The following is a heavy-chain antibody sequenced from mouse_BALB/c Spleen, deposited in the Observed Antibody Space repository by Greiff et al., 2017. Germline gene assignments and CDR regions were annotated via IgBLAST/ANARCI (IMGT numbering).Heavy chain of an antibody. D-gene: IGHD2-10*01. J-gene: IGHJ4*01. CDR3: ARGAYYGNSKFPYYAMDY. Sequence: EVQLQQSGGGLVQPGGSRKLSCAASGFTFSSFGMHWVRQAPEKGLEWVAYISSGSSTIYYADTVKGRFTISRDNPKNTLFLQMTSLRSEDTAMYYCARGAYYGNSKFPYYAMDYWGQGTSVTVSS. V-gene: IGHV5-17*02. CDR2: ISSGSSTI. CDR1: GFTFSSFG.